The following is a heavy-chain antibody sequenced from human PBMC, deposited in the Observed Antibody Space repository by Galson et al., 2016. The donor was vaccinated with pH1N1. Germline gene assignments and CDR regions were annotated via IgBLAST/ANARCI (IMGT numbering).Heavy chain of an antibody. J-gene: IGHJ4*02. CDR1: GFSFSDYY. CDR2: ISDTGDYT. CDR3: VRAGYYFDSSGHYPGHFGY. D-gene: IGHD3-22*01. Sequence: SLRLSCAASGFSFSDYYMSWVRQSPGEGLEWIAYISDTGDYTKYADSVKGRFTTSRDNVKNLLFLHMNRLRVEDTAVYYCVRAGYYFDSSGHYPGHFGYWGQGTLGSVSS. V-gene: IGHV3-11*05.